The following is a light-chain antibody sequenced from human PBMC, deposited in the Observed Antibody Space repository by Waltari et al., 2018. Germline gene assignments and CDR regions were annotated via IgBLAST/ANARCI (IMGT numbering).Light chain of an antibody. CDR2: DAS. J-gene: IGKJ1*01. Sequence: EIMLTQSPGTLSLSPGERATLSCRASQSISKYLAWYQQKPGQAPRLLIYDASVRATGIPDRFSGSGCGTYFSLTIIRLEPEDFAVYYCQKYGTLPATFGQGTKVEIK. CDR1: QSISKY. CDR3: QKYGTLPAT. V-gene: IGKV3-20*01.